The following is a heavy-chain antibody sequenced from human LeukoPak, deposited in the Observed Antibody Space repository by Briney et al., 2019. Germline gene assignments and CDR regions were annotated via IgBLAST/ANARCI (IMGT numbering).Heavy chain of an antibody. J-gene: IGHJ4*02. V-gene: IGHV3-23*01. CDR3: AKDSKGPQDGY. Sequence: GGSLRLSCAASGLTFSSYAMSWVRQAPGKGLEWVSAISGSGGSTYYADSVKGRFTISRDNSKNTLYLQMNSLRAEDTAVYYCAKDSKGPQDGYWGQGTLVTVSS. D-gene: IGHD4-11*01. CDR2: ISGSGGST. CDR1: GLTFSSYA.